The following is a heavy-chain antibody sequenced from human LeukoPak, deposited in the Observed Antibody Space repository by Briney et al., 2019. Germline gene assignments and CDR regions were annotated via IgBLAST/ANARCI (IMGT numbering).Heavy chain of an antibody. CDR2: ISAYNGNT. V-gene: IGHV1-18*01. D-gene: IGHD3-9*01. J-gene: IGHJ4*02. CDR1: GYTFTSYG. CDR3: ARDLYFDILTGYRPFDY. Sequence: GASVKVSCKASGYTFTSYGISWVRQAPGQGLEWMGWISAYNGNTNYAQKLQGRVTMTTDTSTSTAYMELRSLRSDDTAVYYCARDLYFDILTGYRPFDYWGQGTLVTVSS.